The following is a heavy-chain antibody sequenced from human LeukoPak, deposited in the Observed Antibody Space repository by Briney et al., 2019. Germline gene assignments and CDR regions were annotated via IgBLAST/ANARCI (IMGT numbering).Heavy chain of an antibody. CDR1: GFTFSSYS. D-gene: IGHD3-22*01. J-gene: IGHJ4*02. Sequence: PGGSLRLSCAASGFTFSSYSMNWVRQAPGKGLEWVSSISSSSSYIYYADSVKGRFTISRDNAKNSLYLQMNSLRAEDTAVYYCARGTLIVYDYYDSSGRPIFDYWGQGTLVTVSS. CDR2: ISSSSSYI. V-gene: IGHV3-21*01. CDR3: ARGTLIVYDYYDSSGRPIFDY.